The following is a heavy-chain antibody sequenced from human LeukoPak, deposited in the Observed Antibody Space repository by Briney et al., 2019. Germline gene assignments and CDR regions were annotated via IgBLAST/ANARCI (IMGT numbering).Heavy chain of an antibody. D-gene: IGHD6-19*01. CDR2: INHSGST. V-gene: IGHV4-34*01. Sequence: SETLSHTCAVYGGSFSGYYWSWIRQPPGKGLEWIGEINHSGSTNYNPSLKSRVTISVDTSKNQFSLKLSSVTAADTAVYYCARGRGWYNYWGQGTLVTVSS. CDR1: GGSFSGYY. CDR3: ARGRGWYNY. J-gene: IGHJ4*02.